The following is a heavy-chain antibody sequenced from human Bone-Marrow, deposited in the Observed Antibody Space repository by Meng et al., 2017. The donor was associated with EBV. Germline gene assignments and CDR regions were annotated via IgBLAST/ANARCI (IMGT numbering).Heavy chain of an antibody. CDR1: GYTFSGYD. V-gene: IGHV1-8*01. J-gene: IGHJ4*02. CDR2: INPNSGNT. CDR3: ARMGY. Sequence: QVPVGVVGAEGKMPGAAVKVSVRTSGYTFSGYDVNWVRQDPGQGPEWMGWINPNSGNTGFAQKIQGRVSMTWDTYTSTAYMELRNLRSEDTAVYYCARMGYWGQGTLVTVSS.